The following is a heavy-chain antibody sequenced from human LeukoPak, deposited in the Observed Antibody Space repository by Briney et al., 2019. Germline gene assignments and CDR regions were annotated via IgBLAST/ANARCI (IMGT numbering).Heavy chain of an antibody. D-gene: IGHD3-16*01. CDR1: GDPMSRYY. V-gene: IGHV4-59*01. CDR2: IYYSGST. Sequence: SETLSLTCTVSGDPMSRYYWSWIRQPPGKGLEWIGYIYYSGSTNYNPSLKSRVTMSVDTSKNKFSLNLSSVTAADTAVYYCARGGKYYDYVWGSYIFDYWGRGTLVTVSS. J-gene: IGHJ4*02. CDR3: ARGGKYYDYVWGSYIFDY.